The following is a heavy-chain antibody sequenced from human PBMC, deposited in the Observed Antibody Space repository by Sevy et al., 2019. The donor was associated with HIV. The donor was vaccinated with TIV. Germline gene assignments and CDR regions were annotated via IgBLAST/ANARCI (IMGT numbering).Heavy chain of an antibody. CDR2: LKSKADGGTV. CDR1: GFTFGDYA. J-gene: IGHJ4*02. Sequence: GVLRLSCTTSGFTFGDYAMNWVRQAPGKGLEWVAFLKSKADGGTVDHAASVKGRFTISRDDSKSIAYLQMNDLTTEDTGVYYCTRWKGLQSIFDYWGQGALVIVSS. D-gene: IGHD1-1*01. CDR3: TRWKGLQSIFDY. V-gene: IGHV3-49*04.